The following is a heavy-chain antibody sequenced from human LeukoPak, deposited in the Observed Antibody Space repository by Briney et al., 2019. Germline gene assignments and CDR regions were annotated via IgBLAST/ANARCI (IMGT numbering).Heavy chain of an antibody. CDR3: ARSYRANDLPLFAY. D-gene: IGHD5-18*01. J-gene: IGHJ4*02. CDR2: FYRNGST. CDR1: GGSISSRNYY. Sequence: SQTLSLTCTVSGGSISSRNYYWSWLRQAAGKGREGLGRFYRNGSTNYNPSIRSRVTMSVDTSKNQFMLKRTSVTAADSALYYCARSYRANDLPLFAYWGQGTLVTVSS. V-gene: IGHV4-61*02.